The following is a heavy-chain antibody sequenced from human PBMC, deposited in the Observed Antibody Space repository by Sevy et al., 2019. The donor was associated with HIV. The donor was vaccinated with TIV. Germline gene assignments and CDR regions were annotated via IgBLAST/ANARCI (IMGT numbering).Heavy chain of an antibody. V-gene: IGHV1-69*13. Sequence: ASVKVSCKASGGTFSSYGISWVRQAPGQGLEWMGGIIPILGTVNYAQKFQGRVTITADESTKTAYMELSSLRSKDTAVYYWARGGGNGWYYFDYWGQETLVTVSS. D-gene: IGHD3-16*01. CDR1: GGTFSSYG. CDR3: ARGGGNGWYYFDY. CDR2: IIPILGTV. J-gene: IGHJ4*02.